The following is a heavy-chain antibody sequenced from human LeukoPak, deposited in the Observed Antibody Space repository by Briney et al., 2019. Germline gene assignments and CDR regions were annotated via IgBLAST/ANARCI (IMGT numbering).Heavy chain of an antibody. CDR3: ARETYYYGMDV. CDR1: GGSISSGGYS. J-gene: IGHJ6*02. Sequence: SETLSLTCAVSGGSISSGGYSWSWIRQPPGKGLEWIVYIYHSGSTYYNPSLKSRVTISVDRSKNQFSLKLSSVTAADTAVYYCARETYYYGMDVWGQGTTVTVSS. V-gene: IGHV4-30-2*01. CDR2: IYHSGST.